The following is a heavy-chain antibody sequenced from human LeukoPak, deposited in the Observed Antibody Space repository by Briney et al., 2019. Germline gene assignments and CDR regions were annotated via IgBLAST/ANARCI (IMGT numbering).Heavy chain of an antibody. Sequence: SETLSLTCAVYGGSFSGYYWSWIRQPPGKGLEWIGEINHSGSTNYNPSLKSRVTISVDTSKNQFSLKLSSVTAADAAVYYCARSPYYDILTGYPAGYFDYWGQGTLVTVSS. V-gene: IGHV4-34*01. CDR2: INHSGST. CDR3: ARSPYYDILTGYPAGYFDY. D-gene: IGHD3-9*01. CDR1: GGSFSGYY. J-gene: IGHJ4*02.